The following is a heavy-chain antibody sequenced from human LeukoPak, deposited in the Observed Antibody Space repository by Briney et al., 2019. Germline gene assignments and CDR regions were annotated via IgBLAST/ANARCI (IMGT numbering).Heavy chain of an antibody. CDR1: GGTFSSYA. V-gene: IGHV1-69*05. D-gene: IGHD3-3*01. J-gene: IGHJ5*02. CDR3: ARDIGSSTIFDNWFDP. Sequence: ASVKVSCKASGGTFSSYAISWVRQAPGQGLEWMGGIIPIFGTANYAQKFQGRDTITTDESTSTAYMELSSLRSEDTAVYYCARDIGSSTIFDNWFDPWGQGTLVTVSS. CDR2: IIPIFGTA.